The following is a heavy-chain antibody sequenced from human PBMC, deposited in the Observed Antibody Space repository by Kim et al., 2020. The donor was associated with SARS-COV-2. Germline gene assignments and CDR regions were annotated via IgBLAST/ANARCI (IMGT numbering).Heavy chain of an antibody. V-gene: IGHV4-39*01. Sequence: SETLSLTCTVSGDSINSGLYYWAWIRQPPGKGPDWIGFVYHRGTTYYNPSLKSRVTISIDTSKNQFSLNLSSVTAADTAVYYCARVIAVAGIPDYWGQGTLVTVSS. CDR1: GDSINSGLYY. D-gene: IGHD6-19*01. J-gene: IGHJ4*02. CDR3: ARVIAVAGIPDY. CDR2: VYHRGTT.